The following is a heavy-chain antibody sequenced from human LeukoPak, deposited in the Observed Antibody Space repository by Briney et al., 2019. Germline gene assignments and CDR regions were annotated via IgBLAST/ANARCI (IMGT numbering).Heavy chain of an antibody. J-gene: IGHJ4*02. CDR2: ISGSGGST. D-gene: IGHD6-13*01. CDR1: GFTFSSYG. CDR3: ARAGAAAGTHFDY. Sequence: PGGSLRLSCAASGFTFSSYGMSWVRQAPGKGLEWVSGISGSGGSTYYADSVKGRFTISRDNSKNTLYLQIHSLRAEDTAVYYRARAGAAAGTHFDYWGQGTLVTVSS. V-gene: IGHV3-23*01.